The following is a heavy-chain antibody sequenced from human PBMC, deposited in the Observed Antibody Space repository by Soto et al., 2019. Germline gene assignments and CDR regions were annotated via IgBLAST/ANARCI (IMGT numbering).Heavy chain of an antibody. Sequence: ASVKVSCKASGYTFTSYGISWVRQAPGQGLEWMGWISAYNGNTNYAQKLQGRVTMTTDTSTSTAYMELRSLRSDDTAVYYCAGLCPTYYDFWSGYYVFDYWGQGTLVTVSS. CDR3: AGLCPTYYDFWSGYYVFDY. J-gene: IGHJ4*02. V-gene: IGHV1-18*01. CDR2: ISAYNGNT. CDR1: GYTFTSYG. D-gene: IGHD3-3*01.